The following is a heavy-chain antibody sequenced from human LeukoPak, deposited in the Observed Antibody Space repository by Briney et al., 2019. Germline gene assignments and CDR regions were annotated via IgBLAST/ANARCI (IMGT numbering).Heavy chain of an antibody. Sequence: PSETLSLTCTVSGGSISSGDYYWSWIRQPPGKGLEWIGYIYYSGSTYQNTSLKSRITISVDTSKNQFSLKLSSVTAADTAVYYCARLYYYDSSGPHYYMDVWGKGITVTVSS. CDR1: GGSISSGDYY. CDR2: IYYSGST. V-gene: IGHV4-30-4*08. CDR3: ARLYYYDSSGPHYYMDV. J-gene: IGHJ6*03. D-gene: IGHD3-22*01.